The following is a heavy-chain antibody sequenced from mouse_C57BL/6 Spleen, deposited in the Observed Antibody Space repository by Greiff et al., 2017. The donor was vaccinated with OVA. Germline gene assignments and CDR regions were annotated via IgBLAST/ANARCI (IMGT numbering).Heavy chain of an antibody. D-gene: IGHD1-1*01. J-gene: IGHJ4*01. CDR3: ASSITTVPYYAMDY. V-gene: IGHV5-17*01. CDR1: GFTFSDYG. CDR2: ISSGSSTI. Sequence: EVQVVESGGGLVKPGGSLKLSCAASGFTFSDYGMHWVRQAPEKGLEWVAYISSGSSTIYYADTVKGRFTISRDNAKNTLFLQMTSLRSEDTAMYYCASSITTVPYYAMDYWGQGTSVTVSS.